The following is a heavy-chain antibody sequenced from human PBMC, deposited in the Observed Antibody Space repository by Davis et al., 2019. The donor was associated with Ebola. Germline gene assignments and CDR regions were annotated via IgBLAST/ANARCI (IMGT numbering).Heavy chain of an antibody. CDR1: GLTFSNSA. D-gene: IGHD2-2*01. J-gene: IGHJ3*01. CDR3: AKAPGGSRVPAAVRGTAFDF. V-gene: IGHV3-23*01. CDR2: VSGSGVST. Sequence: SCVASGLTFSNSAIIWVRQAPGKGLEWVSGVSGSGVSTYYADSVKGWFTVSRANSRNTLYLQMNSLRVEDTAVYFCAKAPGGSRVPAAVRGTAFDFWGQGTMVNVSS.